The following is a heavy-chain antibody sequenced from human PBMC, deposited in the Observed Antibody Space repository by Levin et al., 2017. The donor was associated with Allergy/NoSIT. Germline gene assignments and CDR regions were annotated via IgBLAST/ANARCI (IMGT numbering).Heavy chain of an antibody. D-gene: IGHD3-22*01. CDR1: GFIFRDYA. CDR3: IRGYSGYYAEYFYL. V-gene: IGHV3-49*04. CDR2: IRNKEYGEKT. J-gene: IGHJ1*01. Sequence: GGSLRLSCTVSGFIFRDYAISWVRQAPGKGLEWVAFIRNKEYGEKTQYAASVQGRFTISRDDSTGIAYLQMNSLTIEDTAVYYCIRGYSGYYAEYFYLWGQGTVVTVSS.